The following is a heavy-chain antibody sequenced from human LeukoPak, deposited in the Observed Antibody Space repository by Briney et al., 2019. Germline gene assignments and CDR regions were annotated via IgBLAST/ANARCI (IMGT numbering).Heavy chain of an antibody. J-gene: IGHJ4*02. V-gene: IGHV3-9*01. CDR2: ISWNSGSI. CDR1: GFTFDDYA. CDR3: AKDPIPYDSSGYYAGGDY. Sequence: PGGSLRLSCAASGFTFDDYAMHWVRQAPGKGLEWVSGISWNSGSIGYADSVKGRFTISRDNAKNSLYLQMNSLRAEDTALYYCAKDPIPYDSSGYYAGGDYWGQGTLVTVSS. D-gene: IGHD3-22*01.